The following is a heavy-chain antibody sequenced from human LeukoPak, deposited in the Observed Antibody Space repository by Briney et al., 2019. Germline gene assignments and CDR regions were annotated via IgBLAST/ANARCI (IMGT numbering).Heavy chain of an antibody. J-gene: IGHJ4*02. Sequence: SETLSLTCTVSGGSISSSSYYWGWIRQPPGKGLEWIGSIYYSGSTYYNPSLKSRVTISVDPSKNQFSLKLSSVTAADTAVYYCARYDSRGSASTKFDYWGPGIQVTVSS. CDR3: ARYDSRGSASTKFDY. D-gene: IGHD3-3*01. CDR2: IYYSGST. CDR1: GGSISSSSYY. V-gene: IGHV4-39*01.